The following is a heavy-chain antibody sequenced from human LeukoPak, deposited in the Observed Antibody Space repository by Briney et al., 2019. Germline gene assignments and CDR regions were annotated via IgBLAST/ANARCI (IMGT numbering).Heavy chain of an antibody. CDR1: GYTFTGYY. Sequence: ASVKVSCKASGYTFTGYYMHWVRQAPGQGLEWMGWINPNSGGTNYAQKFQGRVTMTRDISISTAYMELSRLRSDDTAVYYCASAGGSSSSVGFDYWGQGTLVTVSS. J-gene: IGHJ4*02. V-gene: IGHV1-2*02. CDR3: ASAGGSSSSVGFDY. D-gene: IGHD6-6*01. CDR2: INPNSGGT.